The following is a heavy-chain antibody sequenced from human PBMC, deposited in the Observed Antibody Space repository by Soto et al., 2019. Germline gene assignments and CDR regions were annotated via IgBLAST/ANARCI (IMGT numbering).Heavy chain of an antibody. D-gene: IGHD1-1*01. J-gene: IGHJ5*02. CDR1: GASISGFY. Sequence: KPSETLSLTCTVSGASISGFYWSWIRKSAGKGLEWIGRIYATGTTDYNPSLKSRVMMSVDTSKKQFSLKLRSATAADTAVYYCVRDGTKTLRDWLDPWGQGISVTVYS. CDR2: IYATGTT. V-gene: IGHV4-4*07. CDR3: VRDGTKTLRDWLDP.